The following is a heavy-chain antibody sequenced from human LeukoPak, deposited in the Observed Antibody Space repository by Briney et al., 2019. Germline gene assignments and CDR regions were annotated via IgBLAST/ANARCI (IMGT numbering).Heavy chain of an antibody. CDR2: IYPGDSDT. CDR1: GYSFTSYR. J-gene: IGHJ4*02. Sequence: GESLKISCKGSGYSFTSYRIGWVRQMPGKGLEWMGIIYPGDSDTRYSPSFQGQVTISADKSISTAYLQWSSLKASDTAMYYCARRALNYDFWSGQVNYFDYWGQGTLVTVSS. CDR3: ARRALNYDFWSGQVNYFDY. V-gene: IGHV5-51*01. D-gene: IGHD3-3*01.